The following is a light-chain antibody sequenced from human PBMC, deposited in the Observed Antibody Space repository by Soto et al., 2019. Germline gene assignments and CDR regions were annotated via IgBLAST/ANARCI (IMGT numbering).Light chain of an antibody. CDR3: QQYGSSPRT. Sequence: PGGIAPLSCMASQSVGSSLAWYQQKPGQAPRLVMYGASSRATGIPDRFSGSGSGTDFTLTISRLEAEDFAVYFCQQYGSSPRTFGQGTKVDI. CDR1: QSVGSS. CDR2: GAS. V-gene: IGKV3-20*01. J-gene: IGKJ1*01.